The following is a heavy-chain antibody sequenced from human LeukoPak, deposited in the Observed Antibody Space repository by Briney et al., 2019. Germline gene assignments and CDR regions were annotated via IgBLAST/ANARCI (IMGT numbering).Heavy chain of an antibody. V-gene: IGHV5-51*01. CDR2: IYPADSDT. J-gene: IGHJ6*02. CDR1: GYTFTSQW. D-gene: IGHD3-10*01. Sequence: GESLKISCKGFGYTFTSQWIGWVRQMPGKGLEWMGIIYPADSDTKYSPSFQGQVTISVDKSISTAYLQWSSLKASDTAIYYCARWMFYYGSGVFHYHGMDVWGQGTTVTVSS. CDR3: ARWMFYYGSGVFHYHGMDV.